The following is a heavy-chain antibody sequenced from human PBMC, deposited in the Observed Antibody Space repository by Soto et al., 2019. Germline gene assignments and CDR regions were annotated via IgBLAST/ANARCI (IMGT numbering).Heavy chain of an antibody. J-gene: IGHJ4*02. CDR3: ARDRGDRSYSSSWFADY. V-gene: IGHV1-69*01. D-gene: IGHD6-13*01. Sequence: QVQLVQSGADVKKPGSAVKISCKASGGTFSSYAISWVRQAPGQGLEWMGGSIPIFGTANYAQKYQGRVTITADESTSTAYMELSSMRSEDTAVYYCARDRGDRSYSSSWFADYWGQGTLVTVSS. CDR1: GGTFSSYA. CDR2: SIPIFGTA.